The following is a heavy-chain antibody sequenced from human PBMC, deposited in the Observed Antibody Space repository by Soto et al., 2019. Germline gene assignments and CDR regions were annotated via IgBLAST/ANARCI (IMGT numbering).Heavy chain of an antibody. CDR3: ARVHSDSYYDFDC. CDR1: GFTFSFCA. Sequence: EVQLLESGGGLVQPGGSLRLSCAASGFTFSFCAMSWVRQAPGKGLEWVSSIRGNNGDTYYADSVKGRFTISRDNSKNTLYPQMTSLRVEDTAVYYCARVHSDSYYDFDCWGQGDLVTVSS. D-gene: IGHD3-22*01. J-gene: IGHJ4*02. CDR2: IRGNNGDT. V-gene: IGHV3-23*01.